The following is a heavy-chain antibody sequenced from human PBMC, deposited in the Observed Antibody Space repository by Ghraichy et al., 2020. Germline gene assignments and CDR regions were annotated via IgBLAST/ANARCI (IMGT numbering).Heavy chain of an antibody. CDR1: GFTFSSHS. J-gene: IGHJ4*02. CDR3: ARDLYARSNPTVTTGGSDY. CDR2: ISHDGTKK. V-gene: IGHV3-30-3*01. D-gene: IGHD4-17*01. Sequence: GGSLRLSCAASGFTFSSHSFHWVRQAPGKGLECVALISHDGTKKYYADSVKGRFTISRDNSKNTLDLQMDSLRAEDTAVYYCARDLYARSNPTVTTGGSDYWGQGTLVTFSS.